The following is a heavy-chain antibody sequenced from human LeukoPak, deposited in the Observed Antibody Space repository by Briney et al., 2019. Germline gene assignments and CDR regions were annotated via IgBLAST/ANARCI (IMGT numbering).Heavy chain of an antibody. V-gene: IGHV3-23*01. CDR1: GFSLSSYA. J-gene: IGHJ4*02. CDR2: ISGGGGTT. D-gene: IGHD3-10*01. Sequence: GGSLRLSCAASGFSLSSYAMSWVRQGPGEGPEWVSAISGGGGTTYYADSVKGRFTIYRDSGKNTLYLQMNSLRVEDTAVYYCAREVHGSGTLYLDYWGQGTLVTVSS. CDR3: AREVHGSGTLYLDY.